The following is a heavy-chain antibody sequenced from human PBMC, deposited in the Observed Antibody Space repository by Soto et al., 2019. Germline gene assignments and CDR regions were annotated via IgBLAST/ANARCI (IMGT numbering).Heavy chain of an antibody. CDR1: GYTFTSYG. V-gene: IGHV1-18*01. CDR2: ISAYNGNT. Sequence: GTSVKVTCKDSGYTFTSYGSSWVRQAPGQGLEWMGWISAYNGNTNYAQKLQGRVTMTTDTSTSTAYMELRSLRSDDTAVYYCARDDPYDYVWGSYRSDNFDYWGQGTLVTVSS. J-gene: IGHJ4*02. CDR3: ARDDPYDYVWGSYRSDNFDY. D-gene: IGHD3-16*02.